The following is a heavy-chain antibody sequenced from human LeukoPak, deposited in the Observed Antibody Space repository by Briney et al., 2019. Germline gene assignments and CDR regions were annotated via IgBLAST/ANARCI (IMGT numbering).Heavy chain of an antibody. V-gene: IGHV3-33*01. CDR2: IWYDGSNK. CDR3: ARAGTMVRGVYNWFDP. J-gene: IGHJ5*02. Sequence: GGSLRLSCAASGFTFSSYGMHWVRQAPGKGLEWVAVIWYDGSNKYYADSVKGRFTISRDNSKNTLYLQMNSLRAEDTAVYYCARAGTMVRGVYNWFDPWGQGTLVTVSS. D-gene: IGHD3-10*01. CDR1: GFTFSSYG.